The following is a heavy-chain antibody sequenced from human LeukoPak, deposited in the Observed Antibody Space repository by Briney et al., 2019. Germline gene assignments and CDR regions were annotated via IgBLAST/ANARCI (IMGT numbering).Heavy chain of an antibody. CDR3: AKDKGHTVATIMGVGDY. CDR1: GYSISSGYY. V-gene: IGHV3-23*01. CDR2: ISGSGGNT. J-gene: IGHJ4*02. Sequence: ETLSLTCTVSGYSISSGYYWGWIRQPPGKGLEWVSAISGSGGNTYYADSVKGRSTISRANSKNTLYLQMNSLRAEDTAVYYCAKDKGHTVATIMGVGDYWGQGTLVTVSS. D-gene: IGHD5-12*01.